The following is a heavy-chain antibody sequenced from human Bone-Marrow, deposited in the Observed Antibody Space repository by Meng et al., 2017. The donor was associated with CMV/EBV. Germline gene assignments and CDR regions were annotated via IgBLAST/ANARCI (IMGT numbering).Heavy chain of an antibody. Sequence: GGSLRLSCAASAFTFSSYEMNWVRQAPGKGLEWVSYISSSGNTIYYADSVKGRFTISRDNAKNFLYLQMNSLRVEDTAVYYCARPHINGTTPFDYWGQGTLVTVSS. J-gene: IGHJ4*02. CDR1: AFTFSSYE. CDR3: ARPHINGTTPFDY. D-gene: IGHD1-7*01. CDR2: ISSSGNTI. V-gene: IGHV3-48*03.